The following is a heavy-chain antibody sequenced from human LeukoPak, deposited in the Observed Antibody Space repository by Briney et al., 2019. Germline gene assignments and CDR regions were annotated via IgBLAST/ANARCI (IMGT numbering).Heavy chain of an antibody. CDR3: ARGEYYYGLGSLFDY. CDR1: GGSFSGYY. D-gene: IGHD3-10*01. CDR2: IYTSGST. V-gene: IGHV4-59*10. J-gene: IGHJ4*02. Sequence: SETLSLTCAVYGGSFSGYYWSWIRQPAGKGLEWIGRIYTSGSTNYNPSLKSRVTMSVDTSKNQFSLKLSSVTAADTAVYYCARGEYYYGLGSLFDYWGQGTLVTVSS.